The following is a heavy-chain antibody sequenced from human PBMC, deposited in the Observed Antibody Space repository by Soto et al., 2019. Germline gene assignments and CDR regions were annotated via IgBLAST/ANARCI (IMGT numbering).Heavy chain of an antibody. V-gene: IGHV3-21*01. J-gene: IGHJ4*02. CDR1: GFTFTRYS. CDR3: ARESEDLPSNFDY. Sequence: PGGSLRLSCAASGFTFTRYSMNWVLQGPGKGLEWVSSISSTTNYIYYEDSMKGRFTVSRDNAKNSVYLEMNSLSAEDTAVYYCARESEDLPSNFDYWGQGTLVTVSS. CDR2: ISSTTNYI.